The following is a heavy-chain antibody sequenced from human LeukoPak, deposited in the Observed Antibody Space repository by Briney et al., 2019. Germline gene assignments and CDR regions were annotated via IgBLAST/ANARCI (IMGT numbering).Heavy chain of an antibody. V-gene: IGHV1-46*01. J-gene: IGHJ3*02. CDR3: ARPNEELGHTWLNAFDI. CDR1: GYTFTSYY. Sequence: GASVKVSCKASGYTFTSYYMHWVRQAPGQGLEWMGIINPSGGSTSYSQKFQGRVTMTRDTSTSTVYMELSSLRSEDTAVYYCARPNEELGHTWLNAFDIWGQGTMVTVSS. D-gene: IGHD1-1*01. CDR2: INPSGGST.